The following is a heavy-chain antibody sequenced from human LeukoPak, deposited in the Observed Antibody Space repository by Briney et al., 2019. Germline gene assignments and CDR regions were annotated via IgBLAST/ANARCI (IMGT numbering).Heavy chain of an antibody. CDR1: GFTFDDYA. CDR2: ISWNSGSI. D-gene: IGHD6-19*01. J-gene: IGHJ4*02. CDR3: AKDRVGNSRGWYDY. V-gene: IGHV3-9*01. Sequence: GGSLRLSCAASGFTFDDYAMHWVRQPPGKGLEWVSGISWNSGSIGYADSVKGRFTISRDNAKNSLYLQMNSLRADDTALYYCAKDRVGNSRGWYDYWGQGTLVTVSS.